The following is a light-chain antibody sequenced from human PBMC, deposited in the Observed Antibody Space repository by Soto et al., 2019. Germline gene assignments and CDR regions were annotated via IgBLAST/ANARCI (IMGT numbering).Light chain of an antibody. CDR3: CSYAGRKTFRV. CDR1: SSDVGGYDY. CDR2: DVT. V-gene: IGLV2-11*01. Sequence: QSALTQPRSVSGSPGQSVTISCTGTSSDVGGYDYVSWYQQHPGKAPELMIYDVTKRPSGVPDRFSGSKSGNTASLTISGLQAEDEADYYCCSYAGRKTFRVFGGGTQLTVL. J-gene: IGLJ2*01.